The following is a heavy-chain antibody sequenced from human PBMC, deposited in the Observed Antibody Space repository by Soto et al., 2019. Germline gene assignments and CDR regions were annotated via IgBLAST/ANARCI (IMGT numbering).Heavy chain of an antibody. V-gene: IGHV3-74*01. CDR2: INTDGRST. CDR3: ARDRVVGATTLYYHYYGMDV. D-gene: IGHD1-26*01. CDR1: GFTFSNYW. Sequence: EVQLVEAGGGLVQPGGSLRLSCAASGFTFSNYWMNWVRQAPGKGLVWVSRINTDGRSTSYADSVKGRFIISRDNAKNTLYLQMNSLRGEDTAVYYCARDRVVGATTLYYHYYGMDVWGQGTTVTVSS. J-gene: IGHJ6*02.